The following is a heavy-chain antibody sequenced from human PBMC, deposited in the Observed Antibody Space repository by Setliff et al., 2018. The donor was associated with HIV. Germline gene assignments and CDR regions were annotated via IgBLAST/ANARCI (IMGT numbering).Heavy chain of an antibody. CDR2: INHSGSI. CDR1: GGSFSGYY. CDR3: ARHGVIWERLRPLLYFDS. D-gene: IGHD5-12*01. V-gene: IGHV4-34*01. Sequence: SETLSLTCAVYGGSFSGYYWSWIRQPPGKGLEWIGEINHSGSIKYNPSLKSRVTISIDTSKNQFSLKLSSVNAAETAVYYCARHGVIWERLRPLLYFDSWGQGALVTVSS. J-gene: IGHJ4*02.